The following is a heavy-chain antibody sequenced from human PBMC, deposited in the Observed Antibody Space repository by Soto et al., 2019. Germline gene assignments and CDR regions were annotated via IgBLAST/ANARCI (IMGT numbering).Heavy chain of an antibody. CDR2: IWYDGSNK. V-gene: IGHV3-33*01. D-gene: IGHD6-13*01. CDR3: AREVQQLVGEWYFDL. Sequence: QVQLVESGGGVVQPGRSLRLSCAASGFTFSSYGMHWVRQAPGKGLEWVAVIWYDGSNKYYADSVKGRFTISRDNSKNTLYLQMNSLRAEDTAVYYCAREVQQLVGEWYFDLWGRGTLVTVSS. J-gene: IGHJ2*01. CDR1: GFTFSSYG.